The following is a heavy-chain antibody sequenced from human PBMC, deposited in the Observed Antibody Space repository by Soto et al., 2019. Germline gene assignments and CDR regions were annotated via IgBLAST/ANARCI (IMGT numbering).Heavy chain of an antibody. V-gene: IGHV3-33*06. CDR2: MGNDGITT. Sequence: QVQLVESGGGVVQPGRSLRLSCAASGFTFSTYGMHWVRQALGKGLEWVAVMGNDGITTFYAVSLKGRFTISRDNFKNTLLLQLNSMIADDTAVYYCAKEFQWELHAFDIWGQVTMVTVSS. J-gene: IGHJ3*02. CDR1: GFTFSTYG. D-gene: IGHD1-26*01. CDR3: AKEFQWELHAFDI.